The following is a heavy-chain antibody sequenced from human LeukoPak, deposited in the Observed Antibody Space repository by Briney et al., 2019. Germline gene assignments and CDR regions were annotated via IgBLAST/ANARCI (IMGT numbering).Heavy chain of an antibody. CDR3: VASYSTSSGVDH. V-gene: IGHV4-4*09. J-gene: IGHJ4*02. CDR2: IYKRGTT. D-gene: IGHD6-6*01. Sequence: SETLSLTCNVSVDSMSDYYWSWIRQSPGGGLEWIGYIYKRGTTNYTPSLRSRVTISVDKSKRQLSLRLNSVTAADTAVYYCVASYSTSSGVDHWGQGTLVTVSS. CDR1: VDSMSDYY.